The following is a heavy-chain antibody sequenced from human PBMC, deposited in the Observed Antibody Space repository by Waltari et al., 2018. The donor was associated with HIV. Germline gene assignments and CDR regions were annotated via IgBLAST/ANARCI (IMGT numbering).Heavy chain of an antibody. CDR2: IYYSGST. Sequence: QVQLPESGPGLVKPSETLSLTCTVSGGSISSYYWSWIRPPPGKGMEWIGYIYYSGSTNYNPSLKSRVTISVDTSKNQFSLKLSSVTAADTAVYYCARNPGRDYYGSGRSLYYFDYGGQGTLVTVSS. CDR1: GGSISSYY. D-gene: IGHD3-10*01. V-gene: IGHV4-59*01. CDR3: ARNPGRDYYGSGRSLYYFDY. J-gene: IGHJ4*02.